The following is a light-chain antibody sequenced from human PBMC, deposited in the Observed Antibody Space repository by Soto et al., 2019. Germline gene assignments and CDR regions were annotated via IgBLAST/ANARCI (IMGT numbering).Light chain of an antibody. V-gene: IGLV2-14*03. J-gene: IGLJ2*01. CDR1: SSDVGGYDS. CDR3: SSYTSSSSVV. Sequence: QSALTQPASVSGSPGQSLTISCTGTSSDVGGYDSVSWYQHHPGKAPRLMIYDVSNRPSGISNRCSASKSGNTASLTISGLQAEDEANYYCSSYTSSSSVVFGGGTKVTVL. CDR2: DVS.